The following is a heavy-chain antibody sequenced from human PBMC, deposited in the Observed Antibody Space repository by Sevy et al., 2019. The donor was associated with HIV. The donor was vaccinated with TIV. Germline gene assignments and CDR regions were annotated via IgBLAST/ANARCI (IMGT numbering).Heavy chain of an antibody. CDR3: ARSIASVLPGPLGLFFRVYSNWFGP. CDR2: ISHIGST. J-gene: IGHJ5*02. Sequence: SETLSLTCAVYGGSFSDYYWSWIRQPPGGGLEWIGEISHIGSTNYNPSLKSRVTMSLGTSTNQFSLKLKSMTAADTAEYYCARSIASVLPGPLGLFFRVYSNWFGPWGQGTLVTVSS. V-gene: IGHV4-34*01. CDR1: GGSFSDYY. D-gene: IGHD6-13*01.